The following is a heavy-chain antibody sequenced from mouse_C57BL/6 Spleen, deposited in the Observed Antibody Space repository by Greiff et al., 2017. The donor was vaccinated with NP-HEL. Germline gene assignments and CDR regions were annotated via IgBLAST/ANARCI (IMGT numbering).Heavy chain of an antibody. CDR1: GYTFTSYW. D-gene: IGHD1-1*01. J-gene: IGHJ4*01. V-gene: IGHV1-64*01. CDR2: IHPNSGST. CDR3: ICYYGSSYYAMDY. Sequence: QVQLQQPGAELVKPGASVKLSCKASGYTFTSYWMHWVKQRPGQGLEWIGMIHPNSGSTNYNEKFKSKATLTVDKSSSTAYMQLSSLTSEDSAVYYCICYYGSSYYAMDYWGQGTSVTVSS.